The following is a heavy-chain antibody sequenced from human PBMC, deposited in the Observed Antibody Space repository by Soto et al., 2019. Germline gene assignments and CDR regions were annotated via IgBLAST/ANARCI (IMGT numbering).Heavy chain of an antibody. Sequence: QVQLVQSGAEEKKPGASVKVSCKASGYTFTSYAMHWVRQAPGQRLEGMGWSNAGNGNTKYSQKFQGRVTITRDTCASTAYMELSSLRSEDTAVYYCARGITLPTPLDSLGQGTLVTVSS. CDR2: SNAGNGNT. J-gene: IGHJ4*02. CDR1: GYTFTSYA. D-gene: IGHD1-20*01. V-gene: IGHV1-3*05. CDR3: ARGITLPTPLDS.